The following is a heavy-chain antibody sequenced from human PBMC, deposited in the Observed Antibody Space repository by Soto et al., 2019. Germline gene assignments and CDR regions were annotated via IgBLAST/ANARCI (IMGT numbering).Heavy chain of an antibody. J-gene: IGHJ6*02. V-gene: IGHV4-4*02. CDR2: IYHSGST. D-gene: IGHD3-3*01. Sequence: SETLSLTCAVSGGSISSSNWWSWVRQPPGKGLEWIGEIYHSGSTNYNPSLKSRVTISVDKSKNQFSLRLSSVTAADTAVYYCARSYPNTIFGVVPSRGLDVWGQGATVTVSS. CDR1: GGSISSSNW. CDR3: ARSYPNTIFGVVPSRGLDV.